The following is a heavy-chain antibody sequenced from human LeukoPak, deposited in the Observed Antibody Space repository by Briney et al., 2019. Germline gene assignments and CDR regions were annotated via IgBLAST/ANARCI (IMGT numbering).Heavy chain of an antibody. CDR1: DGSIRSYY. D-gene: IGHD2-2*01. J-gene: IGHJ6*03. CDR3: ARVPAAYPTYYYYYYMDV. V-gene: IGHV4-4*07. CDR2: IYTSGST. Sequence: SETLSLTCTVSDGSIRSYYWSWIRQPAGKGLEWIGRIYTSGSTNYNPSLKSRVTISVDTSKNQFSLKLSSVTAADTAVYYCARVPAAYPTYYYYYYMDVWGKGTTVTVSS.